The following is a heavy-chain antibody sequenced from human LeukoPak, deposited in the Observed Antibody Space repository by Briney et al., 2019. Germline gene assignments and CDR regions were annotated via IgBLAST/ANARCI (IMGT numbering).Heavy chain of an antibody. J-gene: IGHJ4*02. V-gene: IGHV3-21*01. CDR3: ARAEVEMATIFFDY. Sequence: GGSLRLSCGASGFTFSSYSMNWVRQAPGKGLEWVSSISSSSSYIYYADSVKGRFTISRDNAKNSLYLQMNSLRAEDTAVYYCARAEVEMATIFFDYWGQGTLVTVSS. D-gene: IGHD5-24*01. CDR2: ISSSSSYI. CDR1: GFTFSSYS.